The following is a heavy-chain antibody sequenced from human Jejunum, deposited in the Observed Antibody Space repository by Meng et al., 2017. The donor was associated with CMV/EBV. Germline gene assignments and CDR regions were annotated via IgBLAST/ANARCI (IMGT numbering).Heavy chain of an antibody. D-gene: IGHD1-14*01. CDR2: IGGDGFI. CDR3: AKDLSVRSEFDY. CDR1: GFTFRNYA. V-gene: IGHV3-23*04. Sequence: EVYLVESGGDLIQPGGSLRLSCAASGFTFRNYAMNWVRQATGKGLEFISRIGGDGFIEYTDSVKGRFTISRDNSKNTMYLQMNSLRVEDTAIYYCAKDLSVRSEFDYWGKGTLVTVSS. J-gene: IGHJ4*02.